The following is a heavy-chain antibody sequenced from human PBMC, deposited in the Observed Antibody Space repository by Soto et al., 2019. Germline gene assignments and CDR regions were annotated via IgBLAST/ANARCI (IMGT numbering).Heavy chain of an antibody. CDR3: ARVISLYYDSSGYDY. J-gene: IGHJ4*02. CDR2: IYYSGNP. V-gene: IGHV4-59*01. CDR1: GWSISSYY. Sequence: SETLSLTCTVSGWSISSYYWSWIRQPPGKGLEWIGYIYYSGNPNYNPSLKSRVTISQDTSKNQFSLNLSSVTAADTAVYYCARVISLYYDSSGYDYWGQGTLVTVSS. D-gene: IGHD3-22*01.